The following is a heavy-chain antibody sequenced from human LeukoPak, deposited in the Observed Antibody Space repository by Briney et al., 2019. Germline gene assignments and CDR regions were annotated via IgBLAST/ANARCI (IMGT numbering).Heavy chain of an antibody. CDR2: ITSDGSTT. D-gene: IGHD5-18*01. CDR3: VRDSRYTMDV. J-gene: IGHJ6*02. CDR1: GFTFSMYW. V-gene: IGHV3-74*01. Sequence: PGGSLRLSCTASGFTFSMYWMHWVRQAPGKGPVWVSRITSDGSTTIYADSVKGRLTISRDNAKNTLYLQMNSLRAEDTAVYYCVRDSRYTMDVWGQGTTVTVPS.